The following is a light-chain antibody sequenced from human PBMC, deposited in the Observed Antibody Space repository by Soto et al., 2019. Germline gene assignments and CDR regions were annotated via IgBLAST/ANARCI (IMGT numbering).Light chain of an antibody. CDR2: DVN. V-gene: IGLV2-8*01. CDR1: RRDVGAYNY. Sequence: QSALTQPPSASGSPGQSVTISCTGTRRDVGAYNYVSWYQQHPGKAPKLMIYDVNKRPSGVPDRFSGSKSDNTASLTVSGLQTEDEADYYCISYAGSDTDVFGSGTKLTVL. CDR3: ISYAGSDTDV. J-gene: IGLJ1*01.